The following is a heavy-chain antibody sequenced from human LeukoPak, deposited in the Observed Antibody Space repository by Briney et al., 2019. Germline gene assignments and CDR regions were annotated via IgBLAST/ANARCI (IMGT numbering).Heavy chain of an antibody. J-gene: IGHJ3*02. CDR2: IYYSGST. V-gene: IGHV4-30-4*08. CDR3: ASGLVVSAAVNYDAFDI. D-gene: IGHD2-2*01. Sequence: PSETLSLTCTVSGGSISSGDYYWSWIRQPPGKGLEWIGYIYYSGSTYYNPSLKSRVTISVDTSKNQFSLKLSSVTAADTAVYYCASGLVVSAAVNYDAFDIWGQGTMVTVSS. CDR1: GGSISSGDYY.